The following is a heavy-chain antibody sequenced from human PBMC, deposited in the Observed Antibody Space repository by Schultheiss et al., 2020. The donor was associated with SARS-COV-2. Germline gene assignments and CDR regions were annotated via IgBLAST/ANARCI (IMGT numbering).Heavy chain of an antibody. CDR1: GYTFTSYD. CDR2: MNPNSGNT. J-gene: IGHJ4*02. CDR3: ARDLNPGFDY. Sequence: ASVKVSCKASGYTFTSYDINWVRQATGQGLEWMGWMNPNSGNTGYAQKFQGRVTMTTDTSTSTAYMELRSLRSDDTAVYYCARDLNPGFDYWGQGSLVTVSS. V-gene: IGHV1-8*01.